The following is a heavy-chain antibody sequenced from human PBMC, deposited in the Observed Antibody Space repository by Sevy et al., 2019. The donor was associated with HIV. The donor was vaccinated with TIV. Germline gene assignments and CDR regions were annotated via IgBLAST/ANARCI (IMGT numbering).Heavy chain of an antibody. V-gene: IGHV3-30-3*01. J-gene: IGHJ3*02. D-gene: IGHD4-17*01. CDR1: GFTFSSYA. CDR3: ARGEHVVITPGRRYGGNSFGGAFDI. CDR2: ISYDGSNK. Sequence: GGSLRLSCAASGFTFSSYAMHWVRQAPGKGLEWVAVISYDGSNKYYADSVKGRFTISRDNSKNTLYLQRNGLRAEDPAVYYCARGEHVVITPGRRYGGNSFGGAFDIWGQGTMVTVSS.